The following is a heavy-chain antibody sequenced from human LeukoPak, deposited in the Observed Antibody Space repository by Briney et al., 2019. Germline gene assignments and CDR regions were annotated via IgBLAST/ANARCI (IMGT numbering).Heavy chain of an antibody. CDR3: ARDYSSSLGYYFGY. D-gene: IGHD6-13*01. Sequence: SQTLSLTCTVSGGSISSGGYYWSWIRQPPGKGPEWIGYIYYSGSTYYNPSLKSRVTILIDTSKNQFSLKLRSVTAADTAIYYCARDYSSSLGYYFGYWGRGTLVTVSS. CDR1: GGSISSGGYY. V-gene: IGHV4-30-2*01. CDR2: IYYSGST. J-gene: IGHJ4*02.